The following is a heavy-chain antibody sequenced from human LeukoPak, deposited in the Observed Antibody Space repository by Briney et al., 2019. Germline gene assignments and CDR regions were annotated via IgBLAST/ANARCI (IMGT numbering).Heavy chain of an antibody. D-gene: IGHD3-3*01. CDR3: ARVSRLDFQLRHAFNI. J-gene: IGHJ3*02. CDR2: ISAYNGHT. V-gene: IGHV1-18*01. CDR1: GYTFTSYG. Sequence: GASVKVSCKASGYTFTSYGIGWGRQAPGQGLEWMGWISAYNGHTNYAQKFQGRVTMTTETSTTTAYMELRSLTSDDTAVYYCARVSRLDFQLRHAFNIWGQGTMVTVSS.